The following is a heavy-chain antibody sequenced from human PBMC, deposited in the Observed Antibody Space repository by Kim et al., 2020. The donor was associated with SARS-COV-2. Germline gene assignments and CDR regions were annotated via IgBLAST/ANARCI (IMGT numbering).Heavy chain of an antibody. Sequence: LRRRVTISVDTSKNQFSLKRSSVTAADTAVYYCARHDFLDTAMVNYFDYWGQGTLVTASS. CDR3: ARHDFLDTAMVNYFDY. D-gene: IGHD5-18*01. J-gene: IGHJ4*02. V-gene: IGHV4-39*01.